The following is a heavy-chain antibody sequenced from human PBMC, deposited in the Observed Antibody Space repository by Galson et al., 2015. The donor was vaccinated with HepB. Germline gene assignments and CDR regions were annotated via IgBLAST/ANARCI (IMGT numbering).Heavy chain of an antibody. J-gene: IGHJ4*02. D-gene: IGHD3-22*01. CDR2: IYYSGST. CDR3: ARGYDSSGYLDY. Sequence: QVQLQESGPGLVKPSETLSLTCTVSGGSISSYYWSWIRQPPGKGLEWIGYIYYSGSTNYNPSLKSRVTISVDTSKNQFSLKLSSVTAADTAVYYCARGYDSSGYLDYWGQGTLVTVSS. V-gene: IGHV4-59*01. CDR1: GGSISSYY.